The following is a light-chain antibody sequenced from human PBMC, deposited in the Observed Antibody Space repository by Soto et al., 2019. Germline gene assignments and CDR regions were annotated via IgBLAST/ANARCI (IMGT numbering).Light chain of an antibody. Sequence: ETVLAQSPATLSLSTGDRATLSCGASQIVSRSYLAWNQQKPGLAPRLIIYGASTRATGIPDRFSGSGSGTDFTLTMSRLEAEDFAVYYCQQSDSSPITFGQGTRLEI. CDR1: QIVSRSY. J-gene: IGKJ5*01. CDR3: QQSDSSPIT. V-gene: IGKV3D-20*01. CDR2: GAS.